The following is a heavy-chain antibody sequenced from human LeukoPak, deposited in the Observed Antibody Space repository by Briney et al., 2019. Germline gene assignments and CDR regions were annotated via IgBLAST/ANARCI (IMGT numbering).Heavy chain of an antibody. CDR3: AKEGIVVVPAATVKLTTYYFDY. CDR1: GFTFDDYA. D-gene: IGHD2-2*01. CDR2: ISWNSGSI. Sequence: GGSLRLSCAASGFTFDDYAMHWVRQAPGKGLEWVSGISWNSGSIGYADSVKGRFTISRDNSKNTLYLQMNSLRAEDTAVYYCAKEGIVVVPAATVKLTTYYFDYWGQGTLVTVSS. J-gene: IGHJ4*02. V-gene: IGHV3-9*01.